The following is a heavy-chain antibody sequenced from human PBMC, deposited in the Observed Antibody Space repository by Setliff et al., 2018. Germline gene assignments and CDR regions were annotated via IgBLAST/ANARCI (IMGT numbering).Heavy chain of an antibody. V-gene: IGHV3-7*01. D-gene: IGHD4-17*01. Sequence: GGSLRLSCVVSGFSFRSYWMSWVRQAPGKGLEWVANIKKDGSIKYYLDSVRGRFTISRDNAENSLTLQMNSLRVEDTAVYYCSRDLQGSGDYVVDYWGQGTLVTVSS. CDR2: IKKDGSIK. J-gene: IGHJ4*02. CDR3: SRDLQGSGDYVVDY. CDR1: GFSFRSYW.